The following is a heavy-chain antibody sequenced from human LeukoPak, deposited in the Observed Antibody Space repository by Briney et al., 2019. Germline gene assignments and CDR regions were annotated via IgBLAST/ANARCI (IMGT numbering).Heavy chain of an antibody. Sequence: GGSLRLSCRDSFEWMSWVRQAPGKGLEWVATINHDGRETYYVDSVRGRFTIFRDNAKNSMCLQMTSPRAEDTAVYFCVRGDLDHWGQGTLITVSS. CDR1: FEW. J-gene: IGHJ4*02. V-gene: IGHV3-7*03. D-gene: IGHD1-1*01. CDR2: INHDGRET. CDR3: VRGDLDH.